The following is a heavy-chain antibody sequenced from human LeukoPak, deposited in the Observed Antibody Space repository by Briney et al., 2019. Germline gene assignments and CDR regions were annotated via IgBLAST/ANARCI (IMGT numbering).Heavy chain of an antibody. D-gene: IGHD5-18*01. V-gene: IGHV3-23*01. J-gene: IGHJ6*02. Sequence: GGSLRLSCAASGFTFSSYAMSWVRQAPGKGLEWVSAISGSGGSTYYADSVKGRFTISRDNSKNTLYLQMNSLRAEDTAVYYCARDVRGFTAMAHGPYYYGMDVWGQGTTVTVSS. CDR3: ARDVRGFTAMAHGPYYYGMDV. CDR2: ISGSGGST. CDR1: GFTFSSYA.